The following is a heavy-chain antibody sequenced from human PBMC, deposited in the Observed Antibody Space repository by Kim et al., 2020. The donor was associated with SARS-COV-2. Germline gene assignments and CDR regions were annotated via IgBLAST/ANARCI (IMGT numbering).Heavy chain of an antibody. Sequence: GGSLRLSCAAPGLEFSLSTMIWVRQAPGKGLEWVSSISVTGDLRLYGDSVKGRFTISRDTAKKSLYLQMNNLTADDTAVYFCARDSHALAGTDYWGQGTLVTVSS. CDR2: ISVTGDLR. D-gene: IGHD6-19*01. CDR3: ARDSHALAGTDY. J-gene: IGHJ4*02. CDR1: GLEFSLST. V-gene: IGHV3-21*01.